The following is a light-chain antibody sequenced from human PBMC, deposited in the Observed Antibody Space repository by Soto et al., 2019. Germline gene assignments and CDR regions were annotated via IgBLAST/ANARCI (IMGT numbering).Light chain of an antibody. CDR1: SSDVGGYNS. Sequence: QSALTQPPSASGSPGQSVTISCTGTSSDVGGYNSVSWYQQHPGKAPKLMIYEVSKRPSGVPDRFSGSKSGNTASLTVSGLQAEDAADYYCSSYAGSTTWVFGGGTKLTVL. J-gene: IGLJ3*02. V-gene: IGLV2-8*01. CDR3: SSYAGSTTWV. CDR2: EVS.